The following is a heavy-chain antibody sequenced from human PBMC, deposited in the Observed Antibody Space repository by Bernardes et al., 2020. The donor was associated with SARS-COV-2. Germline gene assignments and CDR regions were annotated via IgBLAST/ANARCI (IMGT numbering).Heavy chain of an antibody. Sequence: GASLKISCKGSGYSFTSYWIGWVRQMPGKGLEWMGIIYPGDSDTRYSPSFQGQVTISADKSISTAYLQWSSLKASDTAMYYCARGLAYCGGDCYRADAFDIWGQGTMVTVSS. D-gene: IGHD2-21*02. CDR2: IYPGDSDT. CDR1: GYSFTSYW. J-gene: IGHJ3*02. CDR3: ARGLAYCGGDCYRADAFDI. V-gene: IGHV5-51*01.